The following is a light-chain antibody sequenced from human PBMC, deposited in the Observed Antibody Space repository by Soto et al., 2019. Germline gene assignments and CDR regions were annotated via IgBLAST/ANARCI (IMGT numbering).Light chain of an antibody. V-gene: IGLV2-14*01. CDR1: SSDVGGYNF. CDR2: EVS. J-gene: IGLJ3*02. Sequence: QSVLTQPVSVSGSPGQSITISCPGTSSDVGGYNFVSWYQQRPGKAPKLMIYEVSNRPSGVSNRFSGSKSGNTASLTISGLQAEDEADYYCCSYTSSNTRLFGGGTKLTVL. CDR3: CSYTSSNTRL.